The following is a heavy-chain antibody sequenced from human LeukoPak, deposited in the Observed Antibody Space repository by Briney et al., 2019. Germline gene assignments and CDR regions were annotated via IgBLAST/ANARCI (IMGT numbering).Heavy chain of an antibody. CDR1: GFTFDDYA. CDR3: AKDMRDFLDHYGMDV. Sequence: PGRSLRLSCAASGFTFDDYAMHWVRQAPGKGLEWVSGISWNSGSIGYADSVKGRFTISRDNAKNSLYLQMNSLRAEDTALYYCAKDMRDFLDHYGMDVWGQGTTVTVSS. CDR2: ISWNSGSI. D-gene: IGHD3/OR15-3a*01. V-gene: IGHV3-9*01. J-gene: IGHJ6*02.